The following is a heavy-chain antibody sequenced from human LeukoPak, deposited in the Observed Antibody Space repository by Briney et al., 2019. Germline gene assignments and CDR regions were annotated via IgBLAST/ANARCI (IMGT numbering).Heavy chain of an antibody. CDR3: ARGATYYYDSIGVFDY. CDR2: ISSNGGST. V-gene: IGHV3-64*01. CDR1: GFTFSSYA. Sequence: GGSLRLSCAASGFTFSSYAMHWVRQAPGKGLEYVSAISSNGGSTYYANSVKGRFTISRDNSKNTLYLQMGSLRAEDMAVYYCARGATYYYDSIGVFDYWGQGTLVTVSS. J-gene: IGHJ4*02. D-gene: IGHD3-22*01.